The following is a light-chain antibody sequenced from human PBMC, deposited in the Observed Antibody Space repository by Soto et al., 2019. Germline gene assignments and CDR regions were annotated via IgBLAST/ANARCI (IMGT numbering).Light chain of an antibody. CDR1: SSNNGSNT. CDR3: AAWDDSLNGVV. CDR2: SNN. J-gene: IGLJ2*01. Sequence: QSVLTQPPSASGTPGQRVTISCSGSSSNNGSNTVNWYQQLPGTAPKLLIYSNNQRPSGVPDRFSGSKSGTSASLAISVLQSEDEADYYCAAWDDSLNGVVFGGGTKLTVL. V-gene: IGLV1-44*01.